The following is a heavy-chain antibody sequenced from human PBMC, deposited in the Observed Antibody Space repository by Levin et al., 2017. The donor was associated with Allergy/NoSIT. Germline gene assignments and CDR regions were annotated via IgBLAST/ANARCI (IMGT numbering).Heavy chain of an antibody. CDR2: IYYDGDT. Sequence: SQTLSLTCSVSGASTTRGGYYWGWVRQRPGQGLEWIGYIYYDGDTFYHPSLKSRAEISLIPSKNQFSLSLSSVTAADTAVYYCARARTGYVSPFDFWGQGTLVTVSS. V-gene: IGHV4-31*03. CDR3: ARARTGYVSPFDF. J-gene: IGHJ4*02. CDR1: GASTTRGGYY. D-gene: IGHD3/OR15-3a*01.